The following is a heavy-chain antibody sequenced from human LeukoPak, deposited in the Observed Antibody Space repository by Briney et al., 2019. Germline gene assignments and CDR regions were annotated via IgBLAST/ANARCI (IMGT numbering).Heavy chain of an antibody. V-gene: IGHV3-30-3*01. D-gene: IGHD3-16*02. CDR2: ISYDGSNK. J-gene: IGHJ4*02. CDR1: GFTFSSYA. CDR3: SKEYYDYVWGSYRYFDY. Sequence: GGSLRLSCAASGFTFSSYAMHWVRQDPGKGLEWVAVISYDGSNKYYADSVKGRFTISRDNSKNTLYLQMNSLRAEDTAVYYCSKEYYDYVWGSYRYFDYWGQGTLGTVSS.